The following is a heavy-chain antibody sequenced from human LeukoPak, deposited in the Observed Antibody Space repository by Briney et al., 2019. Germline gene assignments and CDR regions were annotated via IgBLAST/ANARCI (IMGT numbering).Heavy chain of an antibody. J-gene: IGHJ4*02. V-gene: IGHV3-48*04. CDR1: GFTFSSYS. CDR2: ISSSSTI. D-gene: IGHD5-12*01. Sequence: AGGSLRLSCAASGFTFSSYSMNWFRQAPGKGLEWVSYISSSSTIYYADSVKGRFTISRDNAKNSLYLQMNSLRAEDTAVYYCARDLRGGYSGYESFDYWGQGTLVTVSS. CDR3: ARDLRGGYSGYESFDY.